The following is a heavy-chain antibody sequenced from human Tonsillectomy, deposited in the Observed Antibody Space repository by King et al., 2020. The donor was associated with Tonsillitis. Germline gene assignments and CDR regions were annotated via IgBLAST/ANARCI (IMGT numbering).Heavy chain of an antibody. D-gene: IGHD3-22*01. CDR3: AKDLYYYDSSGHEY. Sequence: VKLVESGGGVVQPGGSLRLSCAASGFTFSSYAMTWVRQAPGKGLEWVSSISGGSDSTYYAGSVKGRFTISRDNSKHTLYLEMNSLRAEDTAIYYCAKDLYYYDSSGHEYWGQGTLVTVSS. CDR1: GFTFSSYA. J-gene: IGHJ4*02. V-gene: IGHV3-23*04. CDR2: ISGGSDST.